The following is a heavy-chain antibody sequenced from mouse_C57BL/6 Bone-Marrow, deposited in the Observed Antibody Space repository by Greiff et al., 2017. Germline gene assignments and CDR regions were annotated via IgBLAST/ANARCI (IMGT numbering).Heavy chain of an antibody. V-gene: IGHV14-4*01. CDR3: TLVLDWFAC. CDR1: GFNIKDYY. CDR2: IDPENGDT. J-gene: IGHJ3*01. Sequence: EVQLQQSGAELVRPGASVKMSCTASGFNIKDYYMHWVKQRPEQGLEWIGWIDPENGDTEYASKFQGKATITADTSSNTAYLQLSSLTSVDTAVYCYTLVLDWFACWRPGALVTVSA.